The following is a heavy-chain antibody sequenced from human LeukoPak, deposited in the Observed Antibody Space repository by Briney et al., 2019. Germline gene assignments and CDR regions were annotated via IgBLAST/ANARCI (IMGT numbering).Heavy chain of an antibody. D-gene: IGHD1-26*01. J-gene: IGHJ4*02. CDR3: ARPRATVGATIDY. CDR1: GXTFTSYW. V-gene: IGHV5-51*01. Sequence: GESLKISCQGSGXTFTSYWSGWVRQMPGKGLEWMGIIYPGDSDTRYSPSFQGQVTISADKSISTAYLQWSSLKASDTAIYYCARPRATVGATIDYWGQGTLVTVSS. CDR2: IYPGDSDT.